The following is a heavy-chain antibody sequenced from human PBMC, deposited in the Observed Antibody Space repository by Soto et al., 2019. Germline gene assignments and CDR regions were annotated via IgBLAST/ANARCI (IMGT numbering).Heavy chain of an antibody. D-gene: IGHD1-26*01. CDR3: ASVGGFSPVGAMFPVS. J-gene: IGHJ4*02. V-gene: IGHV1-18*01. Sequence: QVQLVKYGAEVKKPGASVKVSCNAYGYTFTTSGINWVRQDPGQGLEWMGWISTYNGDTNYAKKHQGKVTMTADTSTSTAYLELSSLSSDDTAVYYCASVGGFSPVGAMFPVSWCQGTVVTVSS. CDR2: ISTYNGDT. CDR1: GYTFTTSG.